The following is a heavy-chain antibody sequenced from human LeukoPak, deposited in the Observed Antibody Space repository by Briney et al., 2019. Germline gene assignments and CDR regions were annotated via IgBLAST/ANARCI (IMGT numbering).Heavy chain of an antibody. V-gene: IGHV5-51*01. CDR1: GYSYSNYW. CDR3: ARQITVSRPPDY. J-gene: IGHJ4*02. Sequence: GESLKISCKGYGYSYSNYWVAWVRQIPGKGLEWMGIIYSGDSDTRYSPSFQGQVIISADKSTNTAYLQWSSLKASDTAMYYCARQITVSRPPDYWGQGTLITVSS. CDR2: IYSGDSDT. D-gene: IGHD3-10*02.